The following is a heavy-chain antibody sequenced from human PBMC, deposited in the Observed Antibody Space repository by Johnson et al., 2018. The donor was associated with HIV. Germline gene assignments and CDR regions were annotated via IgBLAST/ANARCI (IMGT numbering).Heavy chain of an antibody. V-gene: IGHV3-20*04. Sequence: VQLVESGGGVARPGGSLRLSCAASGFTFDDYGMSWVRQAPGKGLEWVSGIDWNGGSTAYADSVRGRFTISRDNAKNSLYLQMNSLRAEDTALYYCARSRPYEGVPAATGAFDIWGQGTMVTVSS. CDR1: GFTFDDYG. D-gene: IGHD2-2*01. CDR3: ARSRPYEGVPAATGAFDI. CDR2: IDWNGGST. J-gene: IGHJ3*02.